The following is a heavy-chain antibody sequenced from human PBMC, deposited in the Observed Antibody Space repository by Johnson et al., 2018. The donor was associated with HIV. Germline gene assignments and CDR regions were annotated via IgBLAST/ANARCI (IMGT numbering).Heavy chain of an antibody. CDR2: IYSGGST. CDR1: GFTVSSNY. Sequence: VQLVESGGGLVQPGRSLRLSCAASGFTVSSNYMSWVRQAPGKGLEWVSVIYSGGSTYYADSVKGRFPISRDNSKNTLYLQMNSLRAEDTDVYYCARVPTSSGYHDAFDIWGQGTMVTVSS. CDR3: ARVPTSSGYHDAFDI. D-gene: IGHD3-22*01. J-gene: IGHJ3*02. V-gene: IGHV3-66*02.